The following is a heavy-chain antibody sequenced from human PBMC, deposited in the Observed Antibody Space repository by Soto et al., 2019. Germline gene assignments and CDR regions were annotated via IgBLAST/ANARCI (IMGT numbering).Heavy chain of an antibody. Sequence: GGSLRLSCTASGFTFGDYAMSWFRQAPGKGLEWVGFIRSKAYGGTTEYAASVKGRFTISRDDSKSIAYLQMNSLKTEDTAVYYCTRVPMAPVQSGSYLGLYYYYGMDVWGQGTTVTVSS. CDR1: GFTFGDYA. D-gene: IGHD1-26*01. CDR2: IRSKAYGGTT. CDR3: TRVPMAPVQSGSYLGLYYYYGMDV. V-gene: IGHV3-49*03. J-gene: IGHJ6*02.